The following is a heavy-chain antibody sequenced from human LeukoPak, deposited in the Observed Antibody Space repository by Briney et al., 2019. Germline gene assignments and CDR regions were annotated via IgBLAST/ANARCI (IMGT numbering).Heavy chain of an antibody. J-gene: IGHJ3*02. CDR3: AKAPVVPAAISAFDI. CDR2: FDPEDGET. V-gene: IGHV1-24*01. D-gene: IGHD2-2*02. Sequence: GASVKVSCKVSGYTLTELSMHWERQAPGKGLEWMGGFDPEDGETIYAQKFQGRVTMTEDTSTDTAYMELSSLRSEDTAVYYCAKAPVVPAAISAFDIWGQGTMVTVSS. CDR1: GYTLTELS.